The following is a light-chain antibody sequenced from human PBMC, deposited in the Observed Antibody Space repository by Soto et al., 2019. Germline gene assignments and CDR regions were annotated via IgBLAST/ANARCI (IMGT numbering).Light chain of an antibody. CDR3: GTWDSSLSVWV. CDR1: SSNIGSNY. Sequence: QSVLTHPPSVSAAPGQKVTISCSGSSSNIGSNYVSWYQQLPGTAPKLLIYDNDKRPSGIPDRFSASKSVTSATLGITGLQTGDEADYYCGTWDSSLSVWVFGGGTKLTVL. J-gene: IGLJ3*02. CDR2: DND. V-gene: IGLV1-51*01.